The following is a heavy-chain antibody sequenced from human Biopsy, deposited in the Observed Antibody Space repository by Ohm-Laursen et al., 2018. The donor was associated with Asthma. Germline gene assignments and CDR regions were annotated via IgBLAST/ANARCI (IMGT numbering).Heavy chain of an antibody. Sequence: SLRLSCTASGFTFGDYWMSWVRQVPGKGLEWVSAISGSGGSTYYADSVKGRFTISRDNSKNTLHLQMNSLRAEDTAVYYCAKAREDIVVVVAVSDSWGQGTLVTVSS. V-gene: IGHV3-23*01. CDR1: GFTFGDYW. D-gene: IGHD2-15*01. J-gene: IGHJ4*02. CDR2: ISGSGGST. CDR3: AKAREDIVVVVAVSDS.